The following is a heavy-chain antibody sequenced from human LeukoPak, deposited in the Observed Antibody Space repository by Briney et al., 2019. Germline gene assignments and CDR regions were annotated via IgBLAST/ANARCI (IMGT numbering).Heavy chain of an antibody. V-gene: IGHV3-7*01. Sequence: GGSLRLSCAAAGFTFSSYWMSWVRQAPGKGREWVANIKQDGSEQYSVDSVKGRFTISRDNAKNSLSLQMNSLRAEDTAVYYCARALPGNAPYPLDYWGQGTLVTVSS. CDR3: ARALPGNAPYPLDY. J-gene: IGHJ4*02. CDR1: GFTFSSYW. CDR2: IKQDGSEQ.